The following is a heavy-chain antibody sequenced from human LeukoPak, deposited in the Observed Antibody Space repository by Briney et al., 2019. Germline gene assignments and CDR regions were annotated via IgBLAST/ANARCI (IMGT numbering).Heavy chain of an antibody. CDR2: INTDGSST. CDR3: ARALIAAAGPPFDY. V-gene: IGHV3-74*01. D-gene: IGHD6-13*01. Sequence: GGSLRLSCAASGFTFSSYWMHWDRQAPGKGLVWVSRINTDGSSTSYADSVKGRFTISRDNAKNTLYLQMNSLRAENTAVYYCARALIAAAGPPFDYWGQGTLVTVSS. J-gene: IGHJ4*02. CDR1: GFTFSSYW.